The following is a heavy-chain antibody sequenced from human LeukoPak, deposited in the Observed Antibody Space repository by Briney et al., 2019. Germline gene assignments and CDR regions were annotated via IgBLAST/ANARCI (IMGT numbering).Heavy chain of an antibody. CDR3: ASYLSAVFDY. Sequence: SSETLSLTCAVYGGSFSGYYWSWICQPPGKGLEWIGEINHSGSTNYNPSLKSRVTISVDTSKNQFSLKLSSVTAADTAVYYCASYLSAVFDYWGQGTLVTVSS. CDR1: GGSFSGYY. V-gene: IGHV4-34*01. CDR2: INHSGST. J-gene: IGHJ4*02. D-gene: IGHD2/OR15-2a*01.